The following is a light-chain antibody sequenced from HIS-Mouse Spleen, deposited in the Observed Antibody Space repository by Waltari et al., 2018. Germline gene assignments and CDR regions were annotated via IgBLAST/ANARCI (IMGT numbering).Light chain of an antibody. V-gene: IGLV2-8*01. CDR3: SSYAGSNNVV. CDR1: SSAVGSYNL. CDR2: EVS. J-gene: IGLJ2*01. Sequence: QSALTQPASVSGSPGQSITISCTGPSSAVGSYNLVSWYQQHPGKAPKLMIYEVSKRPSGVPDRFSGSKSGNTASLTVSGLQAEDEADYYCSSYAGSNNVVFGGGTKLTVL.